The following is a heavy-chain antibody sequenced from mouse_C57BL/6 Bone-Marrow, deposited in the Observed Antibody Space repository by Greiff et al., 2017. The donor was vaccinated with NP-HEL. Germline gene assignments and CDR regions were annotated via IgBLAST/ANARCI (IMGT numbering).Heavy chain of an antibody. V-gene: IGHV1-15*01. Sequence: VQVVESGAELVRPGASVTLSCKASGYTFTDYEMHWVKQTPVHGLEWIGAIDPETGGTAYNQKFKGKAILTADKSSSTAYMELRSLTSEDSAVYYCTRKLYAMDYWGQGTSVTVSS. CDR2: IDPETGGT. CDR1: GYTFTDYE. J-gene: IGHJ4*01. CDR3: TRKLYAMDY.